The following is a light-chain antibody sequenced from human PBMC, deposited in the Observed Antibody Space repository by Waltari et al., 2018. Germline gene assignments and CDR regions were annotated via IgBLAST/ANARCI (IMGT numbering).Light chain of an antibody. J-gene: IGKJ2*01. CDR2: RVS. V-gene: IGKV2-30*02. CDR1: QSLVHSDGNTH. Sequence: DVVMTQSPLSLPVTPGQAASTSCNSSQSLVHSDGNTHLNWFQQRPGQSPRRLIYRVSNRDSGVPDRFSGSGSGTDFTLKISRVEAEDVGVYYCMQGTHWPYTFGQGTKLDIK. CDR3: MQGTHWPYT.